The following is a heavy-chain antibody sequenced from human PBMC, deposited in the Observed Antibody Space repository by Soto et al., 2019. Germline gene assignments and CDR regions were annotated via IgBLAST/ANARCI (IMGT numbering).Heavy chain of an antibody. V-gene: IGHV4-4*07. J-gene: IGHJ5*02. Sequence: PSETLSLTCDVSGVAIRSDYWGWIRQPAGKGLEWIGHIDSRGITKYSPSLKSRVTVSVDTSKNQISLKLTSVTAADTAVYYCARLKVTMIRGVIIWLDPWGQGIPVTVSS. CDR2: IDSRGIT. CDR3: ARLKVTMIRGVIIWLDP. CDR1: GVAIRSDY. D-gene: IGHD3-10*01.